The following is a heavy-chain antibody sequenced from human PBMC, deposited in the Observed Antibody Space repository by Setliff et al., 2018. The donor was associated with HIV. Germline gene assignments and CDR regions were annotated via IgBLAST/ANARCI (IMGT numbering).Heavy chain of an antibody. Sequence: SETLSLTCAVHGGSFSGSYWSWVRQPPGKGLEWIGEINHSGRTNYNPSLEGRVIMSEDTSKNHFSLRLNSVTAADTAVYFCARGPYSRKFDPWGQGTLVTVSS. CDR2: INHSGRT. D-gene: IGHD1-26*01. CDR3: ARGPYSRKFDP. CDR1: GGSFSGSY. V-gene: IGHV4-34*01. J-gene: IGHJ5*02.